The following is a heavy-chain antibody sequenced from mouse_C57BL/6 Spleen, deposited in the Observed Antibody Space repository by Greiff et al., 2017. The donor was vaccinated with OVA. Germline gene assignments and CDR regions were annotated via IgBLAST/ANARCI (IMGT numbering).Heavy chain of an antibody. J-gene: IGHJ4*01. V-gene: IGHV5-16*01. CDR2: INYDGSST. Sequence: EVKLVESEGGLVQPGSSMKLSCTASGFTFSDYYMAWVRQVPEKGLEWVANINYDGSSTYYLDSLKSRFIISRDNAKNILYLQMSSLKSEDTATYYCARILYYGSSYAMDYWGQGTSVTVSS. CDR3: ARILYYGSSYAMDY. D-gene: IGHD1-1*01. CDR1: GFTFSDYY.